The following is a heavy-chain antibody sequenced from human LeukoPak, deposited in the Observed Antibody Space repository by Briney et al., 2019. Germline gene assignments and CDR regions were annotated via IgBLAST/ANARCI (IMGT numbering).Heavy chain of an antibody. V-gene: IGHV3-21*01. D-gene: IGHD6-19*01. Sequence: GGSLRLSCAASGFTFSSYSMNWVRQAPGKGLEWVSSISSSSSYIYYADSVKGRFTISRDNAKNSLYLQMNSLRAEDTAVYYCARDRYSSGWYDYWGQGTLVTVSS. CDR2: ISSSSSYI. CDR1: GFTFSSYS. CDR3: ARDRYSSGWYDY. J-gene: IGHJ4*02.